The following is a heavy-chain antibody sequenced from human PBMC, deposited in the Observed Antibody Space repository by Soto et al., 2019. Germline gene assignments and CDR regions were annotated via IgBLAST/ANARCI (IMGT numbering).Heavy chain of an antibody. J-gene: IGHJ4*02. D-gene: IGHD3-9*01. CDR2: ISSRGGGP. V-gene: IGHV3-23*01. Sequence: GGSLRLSCAASGFTFRNYDMSWVRQAPGKGLEWVSAISSRGGGPYYTESVRGRFTISRDNSKNTLYLQMNSLRVEDTAVYYCAKSHYDILTGYPVDCWGQGTLVTVSS. CDR1: GFTFRNYD. CDR3: AKSHYDILTGYPVDC.